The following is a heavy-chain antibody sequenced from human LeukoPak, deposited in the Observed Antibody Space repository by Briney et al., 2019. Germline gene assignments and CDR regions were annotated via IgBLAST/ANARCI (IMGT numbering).Heavy chain of an antibody. Sequence: GGSLRLSCAASGFTFSSYEMNWVRQAPGKGLEWVSSISDSGSTIYYADSVKGRFTISRDNAKNSLYLQVNNLRAEDTAVYYCARGRLGRYFDYWGQGTLVTVSS. J-gene: IGHJ4*02. CDR2: ISDSGSTI. V-gene: IGHV3-48*03. D-gene: IGHD6-6*01. CDR1: GFTFSSYE. CDR3: ARGRLGRYFDY.